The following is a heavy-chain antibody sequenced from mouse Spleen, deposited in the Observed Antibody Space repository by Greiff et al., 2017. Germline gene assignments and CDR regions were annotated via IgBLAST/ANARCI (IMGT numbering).Heavy chain of an antibody. CDR1: GYSFTSHW. V-gene: IGHV1-74*01. J-gene: IGHJ3*01. CDR2: IHPSDSET. D-gene: IGHD2-1*01. CDR3: ASYGNYEAY. Sequence: QVQLKQPGAELVRPGASVKLSCKASGYSFTSHWMNWVKQRPGQGLEWIGMIHPSDSETRLNQKFKDKATLTVDKSSSTAYMQLSSPTSEDSAVYYCASYGNYEAYWGQGTLVTVSA.